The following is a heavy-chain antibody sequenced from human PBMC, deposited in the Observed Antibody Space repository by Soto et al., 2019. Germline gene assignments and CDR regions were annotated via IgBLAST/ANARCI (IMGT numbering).Heavy chain of an antibody. J-gene: IGHJ4*02. V-gene: IGHV4-4*02. D-gene: IGHD3-9*01. Sequence: LRRPLSLTCAVSGGSISSSNWWSWVRQPPGKGLEWIGEIYHSGSTNYNPSLKSRVTISVDKSKNQFSLKLSSVTAADTAVYYCARGDYDILTGYYHFDYWGQGALVTVSS. CDR1: GGSISSSNW. CDR2: IYHSGST. CDR3: ARGDYDILTGYYHFDY.